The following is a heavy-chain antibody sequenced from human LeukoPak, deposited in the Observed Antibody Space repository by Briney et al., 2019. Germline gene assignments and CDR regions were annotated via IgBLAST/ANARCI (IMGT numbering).Heavy chain of an antibody. CDR1: GYTLTDYY. CDR3: ASGYYYDSSGYSGAFDI. CDR2: INPNSGAT. Sequence: ASVKVSCKASGYTLTDYYMHWVRQAPGQGLEWMGWINPNSGATKSAQKFQGRVTMTRDTSISTAHMELSRLRSDDTAVYYCASGYYYDSSGYSGAFDIWGQGTMVTVSS. D-gene: IGHD3-22*01. V-gene: IGHV1-2*02. J-gene: IGHJ3*02.